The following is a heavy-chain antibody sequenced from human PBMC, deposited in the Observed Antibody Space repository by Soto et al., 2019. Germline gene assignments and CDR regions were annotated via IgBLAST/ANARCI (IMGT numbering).Heavy chain of an antibody. Sequence: SETLSLTCTVSGGSISSYYWSWIRQPPGKGLEWIGYIYYSGSTNYKPSLESRVTISVDTSKNQFSLKLSSVTAADTAVYYCAKGFLEWLSTNYYYYYMDVWGKGTTVTVSS. CDR2: IYYSGST. CDR3: AKGFLEWLSTNYYYYYMDV. D-gene: IGHD3-3*01. J-gene: IGHJ6*03. CDR1: GGSISSYY. V-gene: IGHV4-59*01.